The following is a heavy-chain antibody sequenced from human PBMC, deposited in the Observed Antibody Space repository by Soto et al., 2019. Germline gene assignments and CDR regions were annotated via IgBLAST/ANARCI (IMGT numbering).Heavy chain of an antibody. CDR2: ISYDGSNK. V-gene: IGHV3-30-3*01. CDR3: ARGYGSGSYTMIYGMDV. Sequence: QVQLVESGGGVVQPGRSLRLSCAASGFTFSSYAMHWVRQAPGKGLEWVGVISYDGSNKYYADSVKGRFTISRDNSKNTLYLQMNSLRAEDTAVYYCARGYGSGSYTMIYGMDVWGQGTTVTVSS. J-gene: IGHJ6*02. CDR1: GFTFSSYA. D-gene: IGHD3-10*01.